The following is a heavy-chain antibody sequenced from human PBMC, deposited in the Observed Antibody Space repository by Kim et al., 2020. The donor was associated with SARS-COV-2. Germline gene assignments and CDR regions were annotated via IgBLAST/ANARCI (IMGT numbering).Heavy chain of an antibody. CDR3: ATEVVGATTTDRGGDY. J-gene: IGHJ4*02. V-gene: IGHV3-33*01. CDR2: IWYDGGNK. CDR1: GFTFTSYG. Sequence: GGSLRLSCAASGFTFTSYGMHWVRQAPGKGLEWVAVIWYDGGNKYYADSVKGRFTISRDNSKNTLYLQMNSLRAEDTAVYYCATEVVGATTTDRGGDYWGQGTLDTVSS. D-gene: IGHD1-26*01.